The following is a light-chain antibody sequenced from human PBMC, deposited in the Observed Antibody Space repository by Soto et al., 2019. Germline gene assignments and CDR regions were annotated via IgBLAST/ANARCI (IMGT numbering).Light chain of an antibody. J-gene: IGLJ3*02. CDR3: GTWDHTLSAYV. V-gene: IGLV1-51*01. CDR1: YSNIGNNF. Sequence: QSVLTQPPSISTAAGQKVTISCSGNYSNIGNNFLSWYQHLPRTAPKLLIYDNIKRPSGIPARFSGFKGGTSATLVITGLLTGDEADYYCGTWDHTLSAYVFGRGTKLTVL. CDR2: DNI.